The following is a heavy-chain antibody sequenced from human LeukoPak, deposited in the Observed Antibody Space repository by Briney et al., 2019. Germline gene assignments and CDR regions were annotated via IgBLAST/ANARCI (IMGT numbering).Heavy chain of an antibody. CDR2: ISGSRGST. J-gene: IGHJ4*02. Sequence: GGSLRLSCAASGFTFSSYAMSWVRQAPAKGLEWVSAISGSRGSTYYADSVKGRFTISRDNSKNTLYLQINSLRAEDTAVYYSARYTMVRGGRQDYWGQGTLVTVSS. CDR3: ARYTMVRGGRQDY. CDR1: GFTFSSYA. V-gene: IGHV3-23*01. D-gene: IGHD3-10*01.